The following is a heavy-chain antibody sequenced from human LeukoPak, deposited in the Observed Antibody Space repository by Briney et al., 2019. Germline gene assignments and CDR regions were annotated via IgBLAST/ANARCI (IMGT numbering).Heavy chain of an antibody. CDR2: INSKTDGGAT. CDR1: GFTFSNAW. Sequence: GGSLRLSCAASGFTFSNAWMSWVRQAPGKGREWVGRINSKTDGGATDYTAPVTGRFTISRDDSKNTLYLQMNSLKPEDTAVYYCTTEVLYHFWSAYRYFDYWGQGTLVTVSS. J-gene: IGHJ4*02. V-gene: IGHV3-15*01. CDR3: TTEVLYHFWSAYRYFDY. D-gene: IGHD3-3*01.